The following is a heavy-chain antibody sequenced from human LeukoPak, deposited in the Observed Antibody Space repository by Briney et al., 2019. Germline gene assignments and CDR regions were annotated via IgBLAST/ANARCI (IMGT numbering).Heavy chain of an antibody. D-gene: IGHD6-19*01. V-gene: IGHV3-23*01. CDR2: ISGGGGTT. CDR3: AKGGWLEY. CDR1: GFTFSSYA. J-gene: IGHJ4*02. Sequence: GGSLRLSCAASGFTFSSYAMSWVRQAPGKGLEWVSRISGGGGTTYYAASVKGRFTISRDNSKNSLYLQMNSLRAEDTAVYYCAKGGWLEYWGQGTLVTVSS.